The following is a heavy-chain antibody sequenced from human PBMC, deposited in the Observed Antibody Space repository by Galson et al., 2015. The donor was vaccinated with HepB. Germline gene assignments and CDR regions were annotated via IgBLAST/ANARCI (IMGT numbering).Heavy chain of an antibody. CDR2: INGGNGDT. CDR1: GYSFMRYH. V-gene: IGHV1-3*01. D-gene: IGHD3-22*01. CDR3: ARVGLDYDSGAFRGLWY. Sequence: SVKVSCKASGYSFMRYHMHWVRQAPGQGLEWMGWINGGNGDTKYSQKFQGRLTISRDISASTAYMDLSSLRSEDTAVYYCARVGLDYDSGAFRGLWYWGQGTLVTVSS. J-gene: IGHJ4*02.